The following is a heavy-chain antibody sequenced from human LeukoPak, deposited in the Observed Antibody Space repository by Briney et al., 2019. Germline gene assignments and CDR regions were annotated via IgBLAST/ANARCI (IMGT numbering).Heavy chain of an antibody. CDR3: ARVSDISVAAYFDY. J-gene: IGHJ4*02. D-gene: IGHD6-19*01. CDR1: GFTFSSYS. V-gene: IGHV3-21*04. Sequence: GGSLRLSCAASGFTFSSYSMNWVRQAPGKGLEWVSSISSSSSYIYYADSVKGRFTISRDNAKNSLYLQMHSLRADDTALYYCARVSDISVAAYFDYWGQGTLVTVSS. CDR2: ISSSSSYI.